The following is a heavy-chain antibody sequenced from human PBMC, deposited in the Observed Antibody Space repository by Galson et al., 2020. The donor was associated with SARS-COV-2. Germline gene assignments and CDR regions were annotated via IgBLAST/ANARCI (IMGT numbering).Heavy chain of an antibody. J-gene: IGHJ5*02. CDR3: AGCGEDYGDYVAGWFDR. V-gene: IGHV7-4-1*02. Sequence: ASVKVSRQASGYTFTSYAMNWVRQAPGQGLEWMGWINTNTGNPTYAQGFTGRFVFSLDTSVSTAYLQISSLKAEDIAVYYCAGCGEDYGDYVAGWFDRWGQGTLVTVSS. D-gene: IGHD4-17*01. CDR2: INTNTGNP. CDR1: GYTFTSYA.